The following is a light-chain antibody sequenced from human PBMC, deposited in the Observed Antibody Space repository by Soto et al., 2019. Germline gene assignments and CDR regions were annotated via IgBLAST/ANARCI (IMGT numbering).Light chain of an antibody. Sequence: DIQMTQSPYSLSASVGDRVTITCRAGQTVTDYLNWYQHKPGKAPKLLIYSASTLQSGVPSRFSGSGSGTDFTLTISSLQPEDFATYYCQQSYSTPWTFGQGTKVDIK. J-gene: IGKJ1*01. CDR3: QQSYSTPWT. CDR2: SAS. V-gene: IGKV1-39*01. CDR1: QTVTDY.